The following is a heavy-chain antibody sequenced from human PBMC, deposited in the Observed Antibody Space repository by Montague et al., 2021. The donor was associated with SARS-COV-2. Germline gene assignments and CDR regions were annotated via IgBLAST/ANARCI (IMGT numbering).Heavy chain of an antibody. CDR2: IYYSGST. V-gene: IGHV4-31*03. J-gene: IGHJ4*02. CDR1: GGSISGGGYY. Sequence: TLSLTCTVSGGSISGGGYYWSWIRQHPGKGPESIGYIYYSGSTYYXPSLQSRVTISVDTSKNQFSLKLSSETAADTAVYYCARSRANVPSRPGFDYWGQGALVTVSS. D-gene: IGHD6-6*01. CDR3: ARSRANVPSRPGFDY.